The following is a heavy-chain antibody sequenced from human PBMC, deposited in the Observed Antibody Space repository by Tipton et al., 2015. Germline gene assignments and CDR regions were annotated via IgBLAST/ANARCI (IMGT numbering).Heavy chain of an antibody. Sequence: GLVKPSQTLSLTCAISGDSVSSNTATWNWIRQSPSRGLEWLGRTYYRSKWYNDYAESVKGRITISPDTSKNQFSLQLTSVTPEDTAVYYCARESRAVADSWLYYSGLNVWGQGTTVTVSS. CDR2: TYYRSKWYN. V-gene: IGHV6-1*01. D-gene: IGHD6-19*01. CDR3: ARESRAVADSWLYYSGLNV. CDR1: GDSVSSNTAT. J-gene: IGHJ6*02.